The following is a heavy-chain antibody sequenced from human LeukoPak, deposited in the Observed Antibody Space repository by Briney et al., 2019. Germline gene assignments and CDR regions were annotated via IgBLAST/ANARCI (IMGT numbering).Heavy chain of an antibody. CDR3: ARDLYDFWSGYYSPLGY. CDR2: ISTYNGDR. D-gene: IGHD3-3*01. CDR1: GYTFTSHG. J-gene: IGHJ4*02. Sequence: ASVKVSCKASGYTFTSHGISWVRQAPGQGLEWMGWISTYNGDRKYAEKLQGRVTLTSDTSTNTAYLEVTSLKSDDTAVYYCARDLYDFWSGYYSPLGYWGQGTLVTVSS. V-gene: IGHV1-18*01.